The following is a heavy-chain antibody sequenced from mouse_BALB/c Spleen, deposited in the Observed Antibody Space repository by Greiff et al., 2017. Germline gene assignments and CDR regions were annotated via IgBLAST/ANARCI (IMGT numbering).Heavy chain of an antibody. CDR2: IYPYNGGT. J-gene: IGHJ3*01. V-gene: IGHV1S29*02. CDR1: GYTFTDYN. Sequence: DVKLQESGPELVKPGASVKISCKASGYTFTDYNMHWVKQSHGKSLEWIGYIYPYNGGTGYNQKFKSKATLTVDNSSSTAYMELRSLTSEDSAVYYCARGYGHEYLAYWGQGTLVTVSA. CDR3: ARGYGHEYLAY. D-gene: IGHD1-2*01.